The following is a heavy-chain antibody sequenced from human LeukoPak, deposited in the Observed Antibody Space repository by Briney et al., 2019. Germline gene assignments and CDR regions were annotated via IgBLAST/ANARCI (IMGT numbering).Heavy chain of an antibody. V-gene: IGHV4-59*08. CDR2: IYYSGST. CDR1: GGSISSYY. Sequence: SETLSLTCTVSGGSISSYYWSWIRHPPGKGTEWLGYIYYSGSTTYNPSLRSRVTISVDTSKNQFSLRLSSVTAADTAVYYCAASARLILQESVYWGQGAQVTVSS. J-gene: IGHJ4*02. CDR3: AASARLILQESVY. D-gene: IGHD6-19*01.